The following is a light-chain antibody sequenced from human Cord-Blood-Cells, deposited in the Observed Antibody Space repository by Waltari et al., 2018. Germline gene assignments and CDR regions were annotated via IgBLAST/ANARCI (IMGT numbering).Light chain of an antibody. J-gene: IGLJ1*01. CDR2: DVS. Sequence: SALTQPASVSGSPGQSITISSTGTSSDVGGYHYVSWYQQNPGKAPKIMIYDVSNRPSGVSNRFSGSKSGNTASLTISGLQAEDEADYYCSSYTSSSTYVFGTGTKVTVL. CDR1: SSDVGGYHY. CDR3: SSYTSSSTYV. V-gene: IGLV2-14*01.